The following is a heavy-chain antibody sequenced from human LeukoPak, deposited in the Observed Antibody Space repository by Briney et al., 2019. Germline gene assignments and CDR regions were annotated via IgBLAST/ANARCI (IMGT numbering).Heavy chain of an antibody. V-gene: IGHV3-43*02. J-gene: IGHJ4*02. CDR2: ISGDGGST. CDR1: GFTFSNYW. CDR3: AKVLGYYDSSGYYQEGGFDY. Sequence: PGGSLRPSCAASGFTFSNYWMHWVRQAPGKGLEWVSLISGDGGSTYYADSVKGRFTISRDNSKNSLYLQMNSLRTEDTALYYCAKVLGYYDSSGYYQEGGFDYWGQGTLVTVSS. D-gene: IGHD3-22*01.